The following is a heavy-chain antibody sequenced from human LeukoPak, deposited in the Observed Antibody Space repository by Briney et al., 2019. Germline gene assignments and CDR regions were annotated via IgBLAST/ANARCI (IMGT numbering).Heavy chain of an antibody. CDR1: RFTFSSYA. D-gene: IGHD2-2*01. CDR3: ARTDIVVVPAALGGFDP. J-gene: IGHJ5*02. V-gene: IGHV3-23*01. CDR2: ICGSGGST. Sequence: GGSLTLSCAASRFTFSSYAMSWVRQAPGKGLECVSAICGSGGSTYYADSVKGRFTISRDNSKNTLYLQMNSLRAEDTAVYYCARTDIVVVPAALGGFDPWGQGTLVTVSS.